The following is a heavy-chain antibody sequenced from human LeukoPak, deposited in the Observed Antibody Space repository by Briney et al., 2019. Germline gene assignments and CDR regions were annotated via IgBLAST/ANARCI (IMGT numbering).Heavy chain of an antibody. CDR3: AKDPQICSSTSCGGYYYYYGMDV. CDR1: GFTVSSNY. J-gene: IGHJ6*02. CDR2: IYSGGST. Sequence: GGSLRLSCAASGFTVSSNYMSWVRQAPGKGLEWVSVIYSGGSTYYADSVKGRFTISRDNSKNTLYLQMDSLRAEDTAVYYCAKDPQICSSTSCGGYYYYYGMDVWGQGTTVTVSS. V-gene: IGHV3-53*05. D-gene: IGHD2-2*01.